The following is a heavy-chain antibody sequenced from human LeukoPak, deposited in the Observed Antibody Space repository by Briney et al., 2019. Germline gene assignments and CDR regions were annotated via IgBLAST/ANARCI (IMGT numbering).Heavy chain of an antibody. V-gene: IGHV4-30-4*08. J-gene: IGHJ3*02. D-gene: IGHD7-27*01. Sequence: SETLSLTCTVSGDSISSGDYYWSWIRQPPGEGLEWIGYIYYSGSTYYNPSLKSRVTISVDTSKNQFTLKLSSVTAADKAVYYCARGPGENDAFDIWGQGTMVTVSS. CDR3: ARGPGENDAFDI. CDR2: IYYSGST. CDR1: GDSISSGDYY.